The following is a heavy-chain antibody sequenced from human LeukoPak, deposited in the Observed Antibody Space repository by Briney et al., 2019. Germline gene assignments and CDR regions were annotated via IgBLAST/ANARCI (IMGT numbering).Heavy chain of an antibody. D-gene: IGHD3-22*01. CDR1: GYTFTSYG. CDR2: ISAYNGNT. Sequence: GASVKVSCKASGYTFTSYGISWVRQAPGQGLEWMGWISAYNGNTNYAQKVQGRVTMTTDTSTSTAYMELRSLRPDDTAMYYCARRGVYYYDSSGRANYYFDYWGQGTLVTVSS. J-gene: IGHJ4*02. CDR3: ARRGVYYYDSSGRANYYFDY. V-gene: IGHV1-18*01.